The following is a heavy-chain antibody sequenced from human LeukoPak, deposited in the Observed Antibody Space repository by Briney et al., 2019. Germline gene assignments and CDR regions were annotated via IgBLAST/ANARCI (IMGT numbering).Heavy chain of an antibody. D-gene: IGHD3-9*01. Sequence: GGSLRLSCAASGFTFSSYSMNWVRQAPGKGLEWVSSISSSSSYIYYADSVKGRFTISRDNAKNSLYLQMNSLRAEDTAVYYCAREDYDILTGSQGGFDYWGQGTLVTVSS. CDR3: AREDYDILTGSQGGFDY. J-gene: IGHJ4*02. V-gene: IGHV3-21*01. CDR1: GFTFSSYS. CDR2: ISSSSSYI.